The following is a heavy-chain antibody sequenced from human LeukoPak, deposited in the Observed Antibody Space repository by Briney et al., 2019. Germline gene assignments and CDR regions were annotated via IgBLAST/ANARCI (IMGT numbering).Heavy chain of an antibody. CDR1: GYTFTSYG. Sequence: GASVKVSCKASGYTFTSYGISWVRQAPGQGLEWMGWISAYNGNTNYAQKLQGRVTMTTDTSTSTAYMELRSLRSDDTAVYYCVRDLGIESYYDFWSGYFPSPYYYYGMDVWGQGTTVTVSS. CDR2: ISAYNGNT. V-gene: IGHV1-18*01. D-gene: IGHD3-3*01. J-gene: IGHJ6*02. CDR3: VRDLGIESYYDFWSGYFPSPYYYYGMDV.